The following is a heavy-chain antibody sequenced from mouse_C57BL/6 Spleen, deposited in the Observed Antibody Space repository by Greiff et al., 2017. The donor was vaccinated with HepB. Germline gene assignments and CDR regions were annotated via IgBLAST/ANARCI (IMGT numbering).Heavy chain of an antibody. Sequence: VQLQESGAELVRPGASVTLSCKASGYTFTDYEMHWVKQTPVHGLEWIGAIDPETGGTAYNQKFKGKAILTADKSSSTAYMELRSLTSEDSAVYYCTRKDGSSYVFDYWGQGTTLTVSS. V-gene: IGHV1-15*01. CDR2: IDPETGGT. CDR3: TRKDGSSYVFDY. J-gene: IGHJ2*01. D-gene: IGHD1-1*01. CDR1: GYTFTDYE.